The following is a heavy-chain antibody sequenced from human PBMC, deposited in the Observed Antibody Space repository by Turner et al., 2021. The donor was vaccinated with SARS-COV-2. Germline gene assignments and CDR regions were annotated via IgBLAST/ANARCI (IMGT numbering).Heavy chain of an antibody. CDR1: GGSISSGGYY. D-gene: IGHD3-9*01. J-gene: IGHJ4*02. V-gene: IGHV4-31*03. Sequence: QVQLQESGPGLVKPSQTLFLTCTVSGGSISSGGYYWSWIRQHPGKGLEWIGYIYYSGSTYYNPSLKSRVTISVDTSKNQFSLKLSSVIAADTAVYYCARLRYFDWSYYFDYWGQGTLVTVSS. CDR2: IYYSGST. CDR3: ARLRYFDWSYYFDY.